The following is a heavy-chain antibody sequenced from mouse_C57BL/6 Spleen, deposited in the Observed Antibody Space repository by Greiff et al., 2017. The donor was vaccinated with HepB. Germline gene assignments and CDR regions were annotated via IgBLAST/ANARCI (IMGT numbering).Heavy chain of an antibody. CDR1: GFTFSSYG. V-gene: IGHV5-6*01. J-gene: IGHJ2*01. D-gene: IGHD3-2*02. Sequence: EVMLVESGGDLVKPGGSLKLSCAASGFTFSSYGMSWVRQTPDKRLEWVATISSGGSYTYYPDSVKGRFTISRDNAKNTLYLQMSSLKSEDTAMYYCASSLDSSGYYFDYWGQGTTLTVSS. CDR2: ISSGGSYT. CDR3: ASSLDSSGYYFDY.